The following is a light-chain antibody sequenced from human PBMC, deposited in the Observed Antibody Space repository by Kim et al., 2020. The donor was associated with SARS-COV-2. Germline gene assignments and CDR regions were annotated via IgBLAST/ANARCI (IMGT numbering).Light chain of an antibody. J-gene: IGLJ2*01. V-gene: IGLV2-11*03. CDR1: SVGAYKY. CDR2: EVT. CDR3: QSYDSSLTDVV. Sequence: PGQSVTISCTGTSVGAYKYVSWYQQHPGKAPKVIIYEVTKRPSGVPDRFSGSKSGNTASLTITGLQAEDEADYYCQSYDSSLTDVVFGGGTQLTVL.